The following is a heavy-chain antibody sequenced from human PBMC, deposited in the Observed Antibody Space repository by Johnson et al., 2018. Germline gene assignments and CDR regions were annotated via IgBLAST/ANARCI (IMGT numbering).Heavy chain of an antibody. V-gene: IGHV3-30-3*01. CDR2: ISYDGSNK. CDR3: AKDMERGDYGGDCSLRDYYIDV. Sequence: VQLVQSGGGVVQPGRSLRLSCAASGFTFSSYALHWVRQAPGKGLEWVAFISYDGSNKYYADSVKGRFTISRDNSKNSLYLQMNSLRTEDTALYYCAKDMERGDYGGDCSLRDYYIDVWGKGTTVTVSS. CDR1: GFTFSSYA. D-gene: IGHD2-21*02. J-gene: IGHJ6*03.